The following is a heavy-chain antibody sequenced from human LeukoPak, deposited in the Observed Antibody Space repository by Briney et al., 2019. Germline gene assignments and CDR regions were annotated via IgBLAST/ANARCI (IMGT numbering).Heavy chain of an antibody. D-gene: IGHD6-6*01. CDR1: GGTFSSYA. V-gene: IGHV1-69*04. Sequence: ASVKVSCKASGGTFSSYAISWVRQAPGQGLEWMGRIIPIPGIANYAQKFQGRVTITADKSTSTAYMELSSLRSEDTAVYYCARRRGSSSGYYFDYWGQGTLVTVSS. CDR3: ARRRGSSSGYYFDY. CDR2: IIPIPGIA. J-gene: IGHJ4*02.